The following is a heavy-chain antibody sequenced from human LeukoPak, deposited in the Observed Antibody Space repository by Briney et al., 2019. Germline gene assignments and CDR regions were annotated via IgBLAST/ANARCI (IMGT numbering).Heavy chain of an antibody. D-gene: IGHD3-10*01. CDR2: ISSSSSYT. Sequence: GGSLRLSCAASGFTFSDYYMSWIRQAPRKGLEWVSYISSSSSYTNYADSVKGRFTISRDNAKNSLYLQMNSLRAEDTAVYYCARHYYGSGSYYNVILEVAGMDVWGQGTTVTVSS. J-gene: IGHJ6*02. CDR3: ARHYYGSGSYYNVILEVAGMDV. CDR1: GFTFSDYY. V-gene: IGHV3-11*06.